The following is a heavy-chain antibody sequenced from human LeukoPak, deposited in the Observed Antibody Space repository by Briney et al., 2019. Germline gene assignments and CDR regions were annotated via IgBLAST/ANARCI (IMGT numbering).Heavy chain of an antibody. CDR2: IYHSVDT. V-gene: IGHV4-59*01. CDR3: ASYYCSSTSCYDPDAFDI. J-gene: IGHJ3*02. CDR1: GGSISSYY. D-gene: IGHD2-2*01. Sequence: PSETLSLTCTVSGGSISSYYWSWIRQPPGKGLEWIGYIYHSVDTKYNASLKSRVTVSVDTSKSQFSLKLSSVTAADTAVYYCASYYCSSTSCYDPDAFDIWGQGTMVTVSS.